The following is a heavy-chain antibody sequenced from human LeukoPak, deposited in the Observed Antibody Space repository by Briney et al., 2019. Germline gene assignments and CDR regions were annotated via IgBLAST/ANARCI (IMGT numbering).Heavy chain of an antibody. CDR1: GGSISSYY. CDR2: ISDIGSI. J-gene: IGHJ4*02. CDR3: ARGVGYSYGYRVIDY. V-gene: IGHV4-59*12. Sequence: SETLSLTCTVSGGSISSYYWSWIRQPPGKGLEWIAYISDIGSINYNPSLKSRVTISLDTSKNQFSLKLSSVTAADTAVYYCARGVGYSYGYRVIDYWGQGTLVTVSS. D-gene: IGHD5-18*01.